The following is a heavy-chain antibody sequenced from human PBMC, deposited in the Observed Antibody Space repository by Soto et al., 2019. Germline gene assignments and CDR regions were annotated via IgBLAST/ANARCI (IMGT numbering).Heavy chain of an antibody. Sequence: QVQLQQWGAGLLKPSETLSLTCAVYGGSFSGYYWSWIRQPPGKGLEWIGEINHSGSTDYHPSLTSRATISVDTSKNQFSLKLRSVTAADTAVYYCARGQFWRSSFDYWGQGTLVTVSS. V-gene: IGHV4-34*01. CDR2: INHSGST. CDR3: ARGQFWRSSFDY. CDR1: GGSFSGYY. J-gene: IGHJ4*02. D-gene: IGHD6-13*01.